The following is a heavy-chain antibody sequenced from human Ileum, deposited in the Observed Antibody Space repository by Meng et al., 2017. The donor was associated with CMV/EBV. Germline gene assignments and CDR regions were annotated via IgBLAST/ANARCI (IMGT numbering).Heavy chain of an antibody. Sequence: SGYTFTGYYRHWVRQAPGQGLEWMGWINPNSGGTNYAQKFQGRVTMTRDTSISTAYMELSRLRSDDTAVYYCARGYCSGTSCYDWFGPWGQGTLVTVSS. D-gene: IGHD2-2*01. CDR3: ARGYCSGTSCYDWFGP. CDR2: INPNSGGT. J-gene: IGHJ5*02. CDR1: GYTFTGYY. V-gene: IGHV1-2*02.